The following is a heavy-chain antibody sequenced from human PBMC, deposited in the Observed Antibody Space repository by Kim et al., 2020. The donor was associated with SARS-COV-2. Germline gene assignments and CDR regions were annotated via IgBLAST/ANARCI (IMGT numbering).Heavy chain of an antibody. CDR1: GGSFSGYY. Sequence: SETLSLTCAVYGGSFSGYYWSWIRQPPGKGLEWIGEINHSGSTNYNPSLKSRVTISVDTSKNQFSLKLSSVTAADTAVYYCARFKTVRGLYSSSMSNWFDPWGQGTLVTVSS. CDR3: ARFKTVRGLYSSSMSNWFDP. J-gene: IGHJ5*02. V-gene: IGHV4-34*01. CDR2: INHSGST. D-gene: IGHD6-6*01.